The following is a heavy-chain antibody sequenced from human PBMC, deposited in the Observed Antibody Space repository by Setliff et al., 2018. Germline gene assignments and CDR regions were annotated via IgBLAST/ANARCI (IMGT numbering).Heavy chain of an antibody. CDR3: ARVESMVRGKNILRHFDY. J-gene: IGHJ4*02. Sequence: DSVKVSCKASGYTFNNYGVAWVRQAPGQGLDWMGWVTIYNGNTKYAQNLQGRLTLSTDRSTNTVYMELGSLTTDDTAIYYCARVESMVRGKNILRHFDYWGQGTQVTVSS. CDR2: VTIYNGNT. V-gene: IGHV1-18*01. D-gene: IGHD3-10*01. CDR1: GYTFNNYG.